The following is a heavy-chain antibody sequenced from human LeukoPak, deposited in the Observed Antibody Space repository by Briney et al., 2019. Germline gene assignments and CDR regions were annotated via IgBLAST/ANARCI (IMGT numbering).Heavy chain of an antibody. CDR2: IYTSGST. CDR3: ARSNSGYNDGYPFDI. J-gene: IGHJ3*02. D-gene: IGHD5-12*01. V-gene: IGHV4-61*02. CDR1: GGSISSGSYY. Sequence: SETLSLTCTVSGGSISSGSYYWSWIRQPAGKGLEWIGRIYTSGSTNYNPSLKSRVTISIDTSKNQFSLKLSSVTAADTAMYYCARSNSGYNDGYPFDIWGQGTMVTVSS.